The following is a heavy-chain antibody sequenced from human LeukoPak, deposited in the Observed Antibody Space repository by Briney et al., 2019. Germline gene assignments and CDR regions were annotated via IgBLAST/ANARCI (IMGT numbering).Heavy chain of an antibody. D-gene: IGHD5-18*01. V-gene: IGHV4-4*07. CDR1: GGSISSYY. J-gene: IGHJ4*02. CDR3: ARERIQLWSFDY. Sequence: SETLSLTCTVSGGSISSYYWSWIRQPAGKGLEWIGRIYTSGSTNYNPSLKSRVTMSVDTSKNQFSLKLSSVTAVDTAVYYCARERIQLWSFDYWGQGTLVTVSS. CDR2: IYTSGST.